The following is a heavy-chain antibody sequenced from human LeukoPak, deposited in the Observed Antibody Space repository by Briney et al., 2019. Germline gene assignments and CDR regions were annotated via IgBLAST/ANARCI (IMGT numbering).Heavy chain of an antibody. CDR3: AVMRYYYDSSGSLAPFDY. V-gene: IGHV1-69*05. D-gene: IGHD3-22*01. CDR1: GGTFSSYA. CDR2: IIPIFGTA. J-gene: IGHJ4*02. Sequence: SVKVSCKGAGGTFSSYAISWVRQAPGQGLEWMGRIIPIFGTANYAQKFQGRVTITTDESTSTAYMELSSLRSEDTAVYYCAVMRYYYDSSGSLAPFDYWGQGTLVTVSS.